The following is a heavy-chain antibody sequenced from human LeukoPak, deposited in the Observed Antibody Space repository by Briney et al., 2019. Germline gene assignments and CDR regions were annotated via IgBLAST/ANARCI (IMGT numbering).Heavy chain of an antibody. CDR2: IDAGGGDT. J-gene: IGHJ6*02. CDR3: GRPTKYWLVRGDGVDV. D-gene: IGHD6-19*01. CDR1: GFTFSSYA. V-gene: IGHV3-23*01. Sequence: GGSLRLSCAASGFTFSSYAMTWVRQAPGKGLEWVASIDAGGGDTYNPDSVKGRFTISRDNSMNTLYLQMNSLRADDTAVYYCGRPTKYWLVRGDGVDVWGQGTTVTVSS.